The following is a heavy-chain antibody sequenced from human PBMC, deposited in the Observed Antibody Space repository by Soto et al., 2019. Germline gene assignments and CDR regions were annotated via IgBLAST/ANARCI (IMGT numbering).Heavy chain of an antibody. CDR2: ISGSGGST. D-gene: IGHD3-9*01. J-gene: IGHJ3*02. CDR3: AKDQHVLRYFDWLPPPHDAFDI. V-gene: IGHV3-23*01. CDR1: GFTFSSYA. Sequence: EVQLLESGGGLVQPGGSLGLSCAASGFTFSSYAMSWVRQAPGKGLEWVSAISGSGGSTYYADSVKGRFTISRDNSKNTLYLQMNSLRAEDTAVYYCAKDQHVLRYFDWLPPPHDAFDIWGQGTMVTVSS.